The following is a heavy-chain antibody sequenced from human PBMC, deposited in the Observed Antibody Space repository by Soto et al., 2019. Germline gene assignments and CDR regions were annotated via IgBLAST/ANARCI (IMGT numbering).Heavy chain of an antibody. CDR2: IYHSGST. D-gene: IGHD6-19*01. CDR3: ARHIAVSGLRGFDF. CDR1: GGSISTNW. V-gene: IGHV4-4*02. J-gene: IGHJ4*02. Sequence: QVQLQESGPGLMKPSGTLSLTCAVSGGSISTNWWSWVRQPPGKGLEWIGEIYHSGSTTYNPSLKIRVTMPVDKLPNHLTLNLNSVTAADTAVYSCARHIAVSGLRGFDFWGLGTLVTVSP.